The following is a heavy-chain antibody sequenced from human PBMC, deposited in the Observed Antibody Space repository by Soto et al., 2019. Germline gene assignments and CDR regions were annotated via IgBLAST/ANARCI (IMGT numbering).Heavy chain of an antibody. CDR2: IWYDGSNK. D-gene: IGHD3-3*01. CDR3: ARDLNYDFHTARSPSEY. Sequence: VRSLRLSCAASGFPFIRYVMHWVRPATGEGLEWVAVIWYDGSNKYYADSVKGRFTISRDNSKNTLYLQMNSLRAEDTAVYYWARDLNYDFHTARSPSEYWGQGTRVTGSA. J-gene: IGHJ4*02. CDR1: GFPFIRYV. V-gene: IGHV3-33*01.